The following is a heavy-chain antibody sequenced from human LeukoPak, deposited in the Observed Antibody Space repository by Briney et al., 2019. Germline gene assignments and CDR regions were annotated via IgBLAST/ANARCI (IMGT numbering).Heavy chain of an antibody. CDR2: INHSGST. V-gene: IGHV4-34*01. CDR3: ARCASEITMVRGVIIAIRIFDY. D-gene: IGHD3-10*01. Sequence: SETLSLTCAVYGGSFSGYYWSWIRQPPGKGLEWIGDINHSGSTNYNPSLKSRVTISVDTSKNQFSLKLSSVTAADTAVYYCARCASEITMVRGVIIAIRIFDYWGQGTLVTVSS. J-gene: IGHJ4*02. CDR1: GGSFSGYY.